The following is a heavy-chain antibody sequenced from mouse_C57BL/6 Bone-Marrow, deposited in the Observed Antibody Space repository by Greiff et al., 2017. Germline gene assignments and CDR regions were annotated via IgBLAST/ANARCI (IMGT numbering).Heavy chain of an antibody. V-gene: IGHV8-8*01. D-gene: IGHD1-1*01. CDR2: IWWDDDK. Sequence: VKLMESGPGILQPSQTLCLTCSFTGFSLSTFGLGVGWIRQPSGKGLEWLAHIWWDDDKYYHPAITSQPPLSKDTSKNQVFLKFANVDTADTATYYCARMGPIYYYGRDAMDYWGQGTLVTVSS. CDR3: ARMGPIYYYGRDAMDY. CDR1: GFSLSTFGLG. J-gene: IGHJ4*01.